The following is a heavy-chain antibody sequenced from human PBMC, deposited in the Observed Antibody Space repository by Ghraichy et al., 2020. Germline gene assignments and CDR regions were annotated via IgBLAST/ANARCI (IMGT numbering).Heavy chain of an antibody. CDR3: ARATIRDGMDV. Sequence: SETLSLTCAVYGGSFSGYYWTWIRQPPGKGLEWIGEINHSGRTNCNPSLKSRLTISGDTSKNQISLKLSSVTAAVTAVYYCARATIRDGMDVWGQGTTVTVSS. V-gene: IGHV4-34*01. D-gene: IGHD5-12*01. J-gene: IGHJ6*02. CDR1: GGSFSGYY. CDR2: INHSGRT.